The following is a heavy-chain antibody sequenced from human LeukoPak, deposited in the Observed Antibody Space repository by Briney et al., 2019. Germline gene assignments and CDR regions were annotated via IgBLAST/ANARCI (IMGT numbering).Heavy chain of an antibody. Sequence: GGSLRLSCAASGFTFSSYGMNWVRQAPGKGLEWVSSISSSSSYIYYADSVKGRFTISRDNAKNSLYLQMNSLRAEDTAVYYCAREIRRAFDIWGQGTMVTVSS. J-gene: IGHJ3*02. CDR3: AREIRRAFDI. CDR1: GFTFSSYG. CDR2: ISSSSSYI. V-gene: IGHV3-21*01.